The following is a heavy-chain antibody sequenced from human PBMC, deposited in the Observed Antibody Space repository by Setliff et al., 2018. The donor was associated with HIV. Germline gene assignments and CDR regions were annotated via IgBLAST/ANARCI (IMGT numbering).Heavy chain of an antibody. J-gene: IGHJ4*02. CDR1: GFTFSDYY. Sequence: GGSLRLSCAASGFTFSDYYMGWIRQAPGKGLEWVSYISGRSSDPNYADSVKGRFTISRDNAKNSVYLQMNSLGAEDTAMYYCVRPVREPVDWGRGTLVTVSS. CDR3: VRPVREPVD. CDR2: ISGRSSDP. D-gene: IGHD6-19*01. V-gene: IGHV3-11*03.